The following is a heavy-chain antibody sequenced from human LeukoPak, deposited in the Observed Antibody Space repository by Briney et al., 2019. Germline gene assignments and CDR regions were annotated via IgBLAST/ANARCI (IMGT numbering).Heavy chain of an antibody. CDR2: IYSGGET. V-gene: IGHV3-66*01. D-gene: IGHD6-13*01. J-gene: IGHJ5*02. CDR3: TRDPPAVAINTYA. CDR1: GVSVSSNF. Sequence: PGGSLRLSCAASGVSVSSNFMIWVRQAPGKGLKWVSLIYSGGETSYADSVKGRFSISRDNSKNTLYLQMNSLRVEDTAVYYCTRDPPAVAINTYAWGQGTLVTVSS.